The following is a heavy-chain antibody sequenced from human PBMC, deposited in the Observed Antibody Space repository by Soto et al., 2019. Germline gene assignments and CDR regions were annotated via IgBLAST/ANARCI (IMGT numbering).Heavy chain of an antibody. CDR3: ASGLRYSSSWMTFTPFDY. CDR2: IYYSGST. V-gene: IGHV4-39*01. CDR1: GGSNSSSSYY. Sequence: SETLSLTCTVSGGSNSSSSYYWGWIRQPPGKGLEWIGSIYYSGSTYYNPSLKSRVTISVDTSKNQFSLKLSSVTAADTAVYYCASGLRYSSSWMTFTPFDYWGQGTLVTVSS. J-gene: IGHJ4*02. D-gene: IGHD6-13*01.